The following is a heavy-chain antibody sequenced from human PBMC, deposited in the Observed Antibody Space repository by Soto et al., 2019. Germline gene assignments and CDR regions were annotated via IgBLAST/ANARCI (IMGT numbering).Heavy chain of an antibody. J-gene: IGHJ4*02. CDR1: GFTFSVYW. V-gene: IGHV3-7*03. Sequence: PGGSLRLSCEASGFTFSVYWMSWVRQAPGKGLEWVADIKHDGSVQYYVDSVKGRLTISRDNAKKQLYLQMNGLRAEDTALYYCARAPYSNAWYRFDLWGQGTLVTVSS. CDR3: ARAPYSNAWYRFDL. D-gene: IGHD4-4*01. CDR2: IKHDGSVQ.